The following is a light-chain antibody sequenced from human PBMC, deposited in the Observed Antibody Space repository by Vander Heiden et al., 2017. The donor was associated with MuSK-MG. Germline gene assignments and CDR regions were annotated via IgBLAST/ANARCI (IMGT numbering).Light chain of an antibody. CDR3: KKTYNHPRT. V-gene: IGKV1-39*01. CDR2: AAS. Sequence: DIQMTLSPSSLSASVGDRVTITCRASQSSSSYVKWYRQKPGKGPRLLIYAASNLQSGVPSRFSGSISAPEFTLTITSLKPEGCATSYCKKTYNHPRTLGEGTKVXIK. J-gene: IGKJ4*01. CDR1: QSSSSY.